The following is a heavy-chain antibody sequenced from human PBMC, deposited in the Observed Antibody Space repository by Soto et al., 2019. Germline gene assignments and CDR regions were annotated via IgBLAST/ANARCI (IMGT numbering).Heavy chain of an antibody. CDR1: GYTFADYG. Sequence: QAQLVQSGAEVKKPGASVKVSCQAGGYTFADYGISWVRQAPGQGLEWVGWIGPYNGNTNYAQNLQDRDAITTDASTNTAYMELRSLRADDTALYYCTRFYCSVGGCYTCLLFDLWGRGTLLALSS. V-gene: IGHV1-18*01. D-gene: IGHD2-8*02. CDR3: TRFYCSVGGCYTCLLFDL. CDR2: IGPYNGNT. J-gene: IGHJ2*01.